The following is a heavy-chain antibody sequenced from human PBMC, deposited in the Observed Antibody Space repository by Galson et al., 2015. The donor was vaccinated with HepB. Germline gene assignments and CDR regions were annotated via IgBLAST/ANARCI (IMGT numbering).Heavy chain of an antibody. CDR1: GFTFSSYS. D-gene: IGHD1-26*01. V-gene: IGHV3-21*01. J-gene: IGHJ4*02. CDR2: ISSSSSYI. Sequence: SLRLSCAASGFTFSSYSMNWVRQAPGKGLEWVSSISSSSSYIYYADSVKGRFTISRDNAKNSLYLQMNSLRAEDTAVYYCARDTLWEGATLNFDYWGQGTLVTVSS. CDR3: ARDTLWEGATLNFDY.